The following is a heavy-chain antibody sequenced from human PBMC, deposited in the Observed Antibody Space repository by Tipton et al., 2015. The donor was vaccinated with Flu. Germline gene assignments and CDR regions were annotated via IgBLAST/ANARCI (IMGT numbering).Heavy chain of an antibody. CDR2: SYNSGIS. CDR1: GDSITSYY. Sequence: GLVKPSQTLTLTCTVSGDSITSYYWSWIRQPPGKGLEWIGYSYNSGISSSNPSLRSRLTMSVDSSKNQFSLKLTSVTAADTAMYYCARARAPYYYYAMDLWGQGTSVTVSS. V-gene: IGHV4-59*01. CDR3: ARARAPYYYYAMDL. J-gene: IGHJ6*02.